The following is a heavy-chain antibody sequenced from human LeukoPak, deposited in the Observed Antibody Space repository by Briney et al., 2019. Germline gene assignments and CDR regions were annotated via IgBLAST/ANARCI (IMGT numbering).Heavy chain of an antibody. CDR2: ISSSSSYI. D-gene: IGHD6-25*01. V-gene: IGHV3-21*01. CDR1: GFTFSSYS. CDR3: ARERLRMNWFDP. Sequence: PGGSLRLSCAASGFTFSSYSMNWVRQAPGKGLEWVSSISSSSSYIYYADSVKGRFTISRDNAKNSLYLQMNSLRAEDTAVYYCARERLRMNWFDPWGQGTPVTVSS. J-gene: IGHJ5*02.